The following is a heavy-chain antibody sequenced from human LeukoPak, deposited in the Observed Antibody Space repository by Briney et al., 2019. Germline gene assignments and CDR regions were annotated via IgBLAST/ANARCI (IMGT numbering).Heavy chain of an antibody. D-gene: IGHD3-10*01. J-gene: IGHJ3*02. CDR3: ARDWVAGVPFDAFDI. CDR2: IKEDGSEK. CDR1: GCTLRRYW. Sequence: SLVLSGAGSGCTLRRYWMSCVRQAPGKEQEWVANIKEDGSEKYYVDSAKGRFTISRDNAKNSLYLHMNNLTAEDTAMYYCARDWVAGVPFDAFDIWGQGTMVSVSS. V-gene: IGHV3-7*03.